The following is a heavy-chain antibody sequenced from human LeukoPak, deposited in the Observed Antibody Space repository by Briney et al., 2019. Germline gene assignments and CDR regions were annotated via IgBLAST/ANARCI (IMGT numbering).Heavy chain of an antibody. Sequence: PGGSLRLSCAASGFTFSSYWMSWVRQAPGKGLEGVATIKEDGGEKYYVDSVKGRFTISRDNAKNSLYLQMNSLRAEDAAVYYCAKDISSGYLVYYYYMDVWGKGTTVTISS. V-gene: IGHV3-7*03. CDR2: IKEDGGEK. CDR3: AKDISSGYLVYYYYMDV. D-gene: IGHD3-22*01. CDR1: GFTFSSYW. J-gene: IGHJ6*03.